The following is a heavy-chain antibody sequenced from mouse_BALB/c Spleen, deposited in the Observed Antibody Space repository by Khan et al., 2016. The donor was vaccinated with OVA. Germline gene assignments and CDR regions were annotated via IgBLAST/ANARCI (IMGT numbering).Heavy chain of an antibody. CDR2: IYPGSGST. CDR1: GYTFTSYW. CDR3: TRWSYWFAY. Sequence: LKESGSELVRPGASVKLSCKASGYTFTSYWMHWVKQRPGQGLEWIGDIYPGSGSTNYDEKFKGKATLTVDTSSSTAYMQLSSLTSEDSAVYYCTRWSYWFAYWGQGTLVTVSA. J-gene: IGHJ3*01. D-gene: IGHD2-12*01. V-gene: IGHV1S22*01.